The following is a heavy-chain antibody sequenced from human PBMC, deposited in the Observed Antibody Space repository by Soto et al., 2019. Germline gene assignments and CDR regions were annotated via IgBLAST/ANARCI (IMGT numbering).Heavy chain of an antibody. CDR1: GFTFSNAW. D-gene: IGHD2-2*01. CDR2: IKSKTDGGTT. Sequence: GGSLRLSCAASGFTFSNAWMSWVRQAPGKGLEWVGRIKSKTDGGTTDYAAPVKGRFTISRDDSKNTLYLKMNSLKTEDTAVYYCTTDLVVVVPAAMYYYYYYMDVWGKGTTVTVSS. CDR3: TTDLVVVVPAAMYYYYYYMDV. V-gene: IGHV3-15*01. J-gene: IGHJ6*03.